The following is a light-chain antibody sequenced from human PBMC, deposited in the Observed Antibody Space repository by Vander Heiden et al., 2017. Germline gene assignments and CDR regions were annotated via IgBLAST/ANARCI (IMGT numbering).Light chain of an antibody. Sequence: DTVMTQSPDSLAVSLGERATINCKSSQSVLYSSNNKNYLAWYQQKPGQPPKLLISWASTRESGVPDRFSGSGSGTDFTLTISSLQAEDVAVYYCRQHYSTPRTFGQGTKLEIK. CDR3: RQHYSTPRT. V-gene: IGKV4-1*01. CDR2: WAS. CDR1: QSVLYSSNNKNY. J-gene: IGKJ2*01.